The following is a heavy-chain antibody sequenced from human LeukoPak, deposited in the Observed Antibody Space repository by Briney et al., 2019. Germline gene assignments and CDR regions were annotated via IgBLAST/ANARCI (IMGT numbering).Heavy chain of an antibody. D-gene: IGHD2-2*01. CDR3: AREACSSTSCYRVGYYYYYMDV. Sequence: SVKVSCKASGGTFSSYAISWVRQAPGQGLEWMGGIIPIFGTANYAQKFQGRVTITTDESTSTAYMELSSLRSEDTAVYYCAREACSSTSCYRVGYYYYYMDVWGKGTTVTVSS. CDR1: GGTFSSYA. CDR2: IIPIFGTA. V-gene: IGHV1-69*05. J-gene: IGHJ6*03.